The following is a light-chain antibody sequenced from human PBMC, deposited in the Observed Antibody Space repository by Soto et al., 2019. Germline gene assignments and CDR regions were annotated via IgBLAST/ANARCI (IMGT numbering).Light chain of an antibody. CDR2: DVS. J-gene: IGLJ2*01. CDR3: SSYTRSSTYVV. V-gene: IGLV2-14*01. CDR1: SSDGGGYNY. Sequence: QYALTQPASVSGSPGQSITISCTGTSSDGGGYNYVSWYHQHPGKAPKLMIYDVSNRPSGVSNRFSGSKSGNTASLTISGLQAEDDAHSYCSSYTRSSTYVVFGGGTPRSVL.